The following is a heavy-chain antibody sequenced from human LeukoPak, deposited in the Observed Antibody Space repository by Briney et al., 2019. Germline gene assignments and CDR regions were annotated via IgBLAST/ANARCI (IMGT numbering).Heavy chain of an antibody. Sequence: PGGSLRLSCAASGFTFSSYAMHWVRQAPGKGLEWVAVISYDGSNKYYADSVKGRFTISRDNSKNTLYLQMNSLRAEDTAVYYCARGREGPANYYGMDVWGKGTTVTVSS. D-gene: IGHD1-26*01. CDR1: GFTFSSYA. V-gene: IGHV3-30-3*01. CDR2: ISYDGSNK. J-gene: IGHJ6*04. CDR3: ARGREGPANYYGMDV.